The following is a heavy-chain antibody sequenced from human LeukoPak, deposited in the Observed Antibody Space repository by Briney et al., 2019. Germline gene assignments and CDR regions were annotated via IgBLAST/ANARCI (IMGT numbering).Heavy chain of an antibody. V-gene: IGHV1-69*05. CDR2: IIPIFGTA. J-gene: IGHJ5*02. CDR3: ARSGTYCSSTSCYLNP. CDR1: GGTFSSYA. D-gene: IGHD2-2*01. Sequence: SVKVSCKPSGGTFSSYAISWVRQAPGHGLESMVGIIPIFGTANYAKKFQGRVTITTDESTSTVYMELRSLRSEDTAVYYCARSGTYCSSTSCYLNPWGQGTLVTVSS.